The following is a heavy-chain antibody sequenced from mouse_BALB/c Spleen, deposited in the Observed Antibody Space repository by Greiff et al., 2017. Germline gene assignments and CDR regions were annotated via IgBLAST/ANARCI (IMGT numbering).Heavy chain of an antibody. Sequence: VQLHQSGAELVRPGTSVKISCKASGYTFPNYWLGWVKQRPGHGLEWIGDIYPGGGYTNYNEKFKGKATLTADTSSSTAYMQLSSLTSEDSAVYFCARAGVYYGNYAEYYFDYWGRGSTRTVSS. D-gene: IGHD2-1*01. CDR1: GYTFPNYW. CDR3: ARAGVYYGNYAEYYFDY. V-gene: IGHV1-63*02. CDR2: IYPGGGYT. J-gene: IGHJ2*01.